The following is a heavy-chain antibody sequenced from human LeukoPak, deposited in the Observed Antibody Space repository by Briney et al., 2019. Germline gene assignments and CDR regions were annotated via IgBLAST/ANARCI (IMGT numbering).Heavy chain of an antibody. D-gene: IGHD6-13*01. CDR1: GFTVSSNY. J-gene: IGHJ4*02. CDR3: ARDLRGGSSWLRGDY. CDR2: IYSGGST. Sequence: GGSLRLSCAASGFTVSSNYMSWVRQAPGKGLEWVSVIYSGGSTYYADSVKGRFTISRDNSKNTLYLQMNSLRAEDTAVYYCARDLRGGSSWLRGDYWGQGTLVTVSS. V-gene: IGHV3-53*01.